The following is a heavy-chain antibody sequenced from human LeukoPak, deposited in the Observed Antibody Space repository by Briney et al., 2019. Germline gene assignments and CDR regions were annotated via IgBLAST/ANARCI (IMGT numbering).Heavy chain of an antibody. Sequence: SQTLSLTCTVSGGSISSDGYYWSWIRQPPGKGPEWIGHIQHTGGTHYNSSLKSRVTISADRSKNQFSLKLNSVTAADTAVYYCARYWYSSGWYYFDYWGQGTLVTVSS. CDR3: ARYWYSSGWYYFDY. CDR2: IQHTGGT. D-gene: IGHD6-19*01. V-gene: IGHV4-30-2*01. J-gene: IGHJ4*02. CDR1: GGSISSDGYY.